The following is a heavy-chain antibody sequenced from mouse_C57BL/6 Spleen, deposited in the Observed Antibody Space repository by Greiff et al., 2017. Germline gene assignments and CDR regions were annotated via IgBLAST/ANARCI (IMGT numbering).Heavy chain of an antibody. D-gene: IGHD2-2*01. CDR3: ARGEGLRRLTGRFYYAMDY. CDR1: GYTFTSYW. CDR2: INPSNGGT. V-gene: IGHV1-53*01. J-gene: IGHJ4*01. Sequence: QVQLQQPGTELVKPGASVKLSCKASGYTFTSYWMHWVKQRPGQGLEWIGNINPSNGGTNYNEKFKSKATLTVDKSSSTAYMQLSSLTSEDSAVYYCARGEGLRRLTGRFYYAMDYWGQGTSVTVSS.